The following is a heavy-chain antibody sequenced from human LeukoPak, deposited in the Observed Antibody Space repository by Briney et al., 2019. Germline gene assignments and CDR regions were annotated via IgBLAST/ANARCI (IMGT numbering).Heavy chain of an antibody. J-gene: IGHJ4*02. Sequence: GGSLRLSCAASGFTFSSYSMNWVRQPPGKGLEWVSSVSSSSSYIYYADSVKGRFTISRDNAKKSLYLLMNSLRAEDTAVYYCARRDSSGYYYYYPLDYWGQGTLVTVSS. V-gene: IGHV3-21*01. CDR2: VSSSSSYI. D-gene: IGHD3-22*01. CDR3: ARRDSSGYYYYYPLDY. CDR1: GFTFSSYS.